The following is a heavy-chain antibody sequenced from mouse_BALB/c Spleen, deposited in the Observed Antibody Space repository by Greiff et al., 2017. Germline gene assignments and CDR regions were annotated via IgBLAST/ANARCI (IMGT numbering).Heavy chain of an antibody. CDR3: ARFGGARYFDY. CDR1: GFTFSSFG. J-gene: IGHJ2*01. V-gene: IGHV5-17*02. CDR2: ISSGSRTI. Sequence: EVQGVESGGGLVQPGGSRKLSCAASGFTFSSFGMHWVRQAPEKGLEWVAYISSGSRTIYYADTVKGRFTISRDNPKNTLFLQMTSLRSEDTAMYYCARFGGARYFDYWGQGTTLTVSS.